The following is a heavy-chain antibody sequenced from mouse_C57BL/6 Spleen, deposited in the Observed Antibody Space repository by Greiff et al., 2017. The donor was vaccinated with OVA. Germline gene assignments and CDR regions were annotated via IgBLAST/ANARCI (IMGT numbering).Heavy chain of an antibody. V-gene: IGHV1-81*01. Sequence: VQVVESGAELARPGASVKLSFTSYGISWVKQRTGQGLEWIGEIYPRSGNTYYNEKFKGKATLTADKSSSTAYMELRSLTSEDSAVYFCANYGSILYGYWGQGTTLTVSS. CDR2: IYPRSGNT. D-gene: IGHD1-1*01. CDR1: TSYG. J-gene: IGHJ2*01. CDR3: ANYGSILYGY.